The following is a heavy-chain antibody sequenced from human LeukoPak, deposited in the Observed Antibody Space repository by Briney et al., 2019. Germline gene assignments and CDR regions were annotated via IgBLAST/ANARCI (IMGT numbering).Heavy chain of an antibody. CDR2: INHSGST. CDR1: GGSFSGYY. CDR3: ARVRNSYSSSSVGFDL. D-gene: IGHD6-6*01. Sequence: TASETLSLTCAVYGGSFSGYYWSWIRQPPGKGLEWIGEINHSGSTNYNPSLKRRVTISVDTSKNQFSLKLSSVTAAATAVYYCARVRNSYSSSSVGFDLWGRGTLVTVSS. V-gene: IGHV4-34*01. J-gene: IGHJ2*01.